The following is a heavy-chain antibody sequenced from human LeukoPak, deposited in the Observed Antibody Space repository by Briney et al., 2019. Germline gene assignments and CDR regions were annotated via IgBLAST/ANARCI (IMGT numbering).Heavy chain of an antibody. D-gene: IGHD3-22*01. CDR2: ISYDGSNK. CDR1: GFTFSSYG. V-gene: IGHV3-30*18. Sequence: PGGSLRLSCAASGFTFSSYGMHWVRQAPGKGLEWVAVISYDGSNKYCADSVKGRFTISRDNSKNTLYVQVNSLGTEDTAAYYCAKGSYYDSSGSFYFDYWGQGTLVTVSS. CDR3: AKGSYYDSSGSFYFDY. J-gene: IGHJ4*02.